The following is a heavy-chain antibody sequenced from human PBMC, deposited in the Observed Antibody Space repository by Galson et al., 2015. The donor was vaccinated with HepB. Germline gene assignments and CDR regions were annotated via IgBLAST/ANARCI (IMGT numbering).Heavy chain of an antibody. CDR2: IFSGDDT. CDR3: ATTYSFF. J-gene: IGHJ4*02. D-gene: IGHD5-18*01. Sequence: SLRLSCAASGFTVSSNYMTWVRQAPGKGLEYVSLIFSGDDTYHADSVRGRFTISRDNSKNTLYLQMNSLRAEDTAIYYCATTYSFFWGQGTLVTVSS. V-gene: IGHV3-66*01. CDR1: GFTVSSNY.